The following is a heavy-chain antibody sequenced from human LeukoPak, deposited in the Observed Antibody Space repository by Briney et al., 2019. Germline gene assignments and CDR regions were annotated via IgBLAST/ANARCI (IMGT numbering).Heavy chain of an antibody. D-gene: IGHD4-17*01. CDR2: IYYSGST. CDR1: GGSISSSSYY. CDR3: ARHVAHDYGDYTAYWFDL. Sequence: SETLSLTCTVSGGSISSSSYYWGWIRQPPGKGLEWIGSIYYSGSTYYNPSLKSRITISVDTSKNQFSLKLSSVTAADTAVYYCARHVAHDYGDYTAYWFDLWGQGTLVTVSS. V-gene: IGHV4-39*01. J-gene: IGHJ5*02.